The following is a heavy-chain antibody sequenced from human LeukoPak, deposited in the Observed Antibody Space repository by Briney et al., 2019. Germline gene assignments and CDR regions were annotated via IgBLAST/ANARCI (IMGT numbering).Heavy chain of an antibody. CDR3: ARGGYSSGWFHGFDI. V-gene: IGHV3-66*02. CDR2: IYSGGST. D-gene: IGHD6-19*01. CDR1: GFTVSSNY. Sequence: GGSLRLSCAASGFTVSSNYMSWVRQAPGKGLEWGSVIYSGGSTYYTDSVKGRFTISRDNSKNTLYLQMNSLRPEDTAVYYCARGGYSSGWFHGFDIWGQGTMVTVSS. J-gene: IGHJ3*02.